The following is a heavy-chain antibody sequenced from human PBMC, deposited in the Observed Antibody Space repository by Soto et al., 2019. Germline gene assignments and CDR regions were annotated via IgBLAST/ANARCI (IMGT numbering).Heavy chain of an antibody. Sequence: SETLSLTCTVSGGSISSYYWSWIRQPPGKGLEWIGYIYYSGSTNYNPSLKSRVTISVDTSKNQFSLKLSSVTAADTAVYYCARQVYNWNYANFDYWGQGTLVTVSS. CDR2: IYYSGST. J-gene: IGHJ4*02. CDR3: ARQVYNWNYANFDY. D-gene: IGHD1-7*01. CDR1: GGSISSYY. V-gene: IGHV4-59*08.